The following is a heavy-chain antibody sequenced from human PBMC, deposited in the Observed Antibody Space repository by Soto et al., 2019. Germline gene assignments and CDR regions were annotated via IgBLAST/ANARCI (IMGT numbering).Heavy chain of an antibody. CDR1: GASISSTYYY. CDR3: AREKVQDYIHHTWFDT. Sequence: PSETLSLTCTVSGASISSTYYYWSWIRESPGKCLEWIGYNYYSVSTYYNPSLTGRVTISIDTSKNQFSLRLSALTAADTAVYYCAREKVQDYIHHTWFDTWGQGALVTVSS. V-gene: IGHV4-30-4*01. D-gene: IGHD1-1*01. CDR2: NYYSVST. J-gene: IGHJ5*02.